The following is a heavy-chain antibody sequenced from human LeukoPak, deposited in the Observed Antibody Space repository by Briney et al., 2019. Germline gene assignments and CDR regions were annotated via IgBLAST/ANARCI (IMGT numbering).Heavy chain of an antibody. CDR3: AKDSAVSGSYPDASDV. J-gene: IGHJ3*01. Sequence: GGSLRLSCVASGVTFSRYGMHWVRQAPGKGLEWVAFIRFDGSNEYYIDSVKGRFTLSRDSSKNTLYLQMSGLRAEDTAVYYCAKDSAVSGSYPDASDVWGQGTMVTVSS. D-gene: IGHD1-26*01. V-gene: IGHV3-30*02. CDR1: GVTFSRYG. CDR2: IRFDGSNE.